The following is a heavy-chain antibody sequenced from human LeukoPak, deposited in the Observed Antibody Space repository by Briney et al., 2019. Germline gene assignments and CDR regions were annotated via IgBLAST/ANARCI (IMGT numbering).Heavy chain of an antibody. D-gene: IGHD3-22*01. J-gene: IGHJ4*02. CDR3: ARRGGSGYPFDY. CDR2: ISSSGSTI. V-gene: IGHV3-48*04. CDR1: GFTFSNYS. Sequence: GGSLRLSCAASGFTFSNYSLNWVRQAPGKGLEWVSYISSSGSTIYYADSVKGRFTISRDNAKNSLYLQMNSLRAEDTAVYYCARRGGSGYPFDYWGQGTLVTVSS.